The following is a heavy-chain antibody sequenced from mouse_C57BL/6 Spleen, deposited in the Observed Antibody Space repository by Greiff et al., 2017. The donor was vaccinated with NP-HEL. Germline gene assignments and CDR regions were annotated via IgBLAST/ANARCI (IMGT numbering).Heavy chain of an antibody. CDR1: GFTFSSYA. Sequence: EVKLVESGGGLVKPGGSLKLSCAASGFTFSSYAMSWVRQTPEKRLEWVATISAGGSYTYYPDNVKGRFTISRDNAKNNLYLQMSHLKSEDTAMYYCARDLGDGYPAWFAYWGQWTLVTVSA. V-gene: IGHV5-4*01. CDR2: ISAGGSYT. CDR3: ARDLGDGYPAWFAY. J-gene: IGHJ3*01. D-gene: IGHD2-3*01.